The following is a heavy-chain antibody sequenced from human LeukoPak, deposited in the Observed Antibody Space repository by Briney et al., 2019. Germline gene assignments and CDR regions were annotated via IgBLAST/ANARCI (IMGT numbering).Heavy chain of an antibody. J-gene: IGHJ4*02. CDR1: GYSFTSYW. V-gene: IGHV5-51*01. CDR2: IYPGDSDT. Sequence: GDSLKISGKGSGYSFTSYWIGWVRQMPGKGLEGMGIIYPGDSDTRYSPSFQAQVPFPADHSMSTAYLQWRSLKDSDTAMYYCARLYCGGGCYLAEPFDYWGQGTLVTVSS. D-gene: IGHD2-21*02. CDR3: ARLYCGGGCYLAEPFDY.